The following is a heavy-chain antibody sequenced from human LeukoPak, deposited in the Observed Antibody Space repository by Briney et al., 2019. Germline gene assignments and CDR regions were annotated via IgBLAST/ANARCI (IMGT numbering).Heavy chain of an antibody. CDR2: ISGSGGST. J-gene: IGHJ6*02. CDR3: AKDHDDYGVPGCGMDV. V-gene: IGHV3-23*01. CDR1: GFTFSSYA. Sequence: PGGSLRLSCAASGFTFSSYAMSWVRQAPGKGLEWVSAISGSGGSTYYADSVKGRFTISRDSAKNSLYLQMNSLRAEDTALYYCAKDHDDYGVPGCGMDVWGQGTTVTVSS. D-gene: IGHD4-17*01.